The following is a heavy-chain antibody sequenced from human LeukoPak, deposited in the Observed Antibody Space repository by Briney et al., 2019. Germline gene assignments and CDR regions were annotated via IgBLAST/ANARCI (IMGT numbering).Heavy chain of an antibody. CDR1: GFTFSTYW. CDR3: ARDRGYTQDY. CDR2: IKSDGSSP. V-gene: IGHV3-74*01. D-gene: IGHD5-12*01. J-gene: IGHJ4*02. Sequence: PGGSLRLSCAASGFTFSTYWMHWVRQAPGKGLVWVSHIKSDGSSPSYADSVKGRFTISRDNAKNTLYLQMNSLRAEDTAVYYCARDRGYTQDYWGQGTLVTVSS.